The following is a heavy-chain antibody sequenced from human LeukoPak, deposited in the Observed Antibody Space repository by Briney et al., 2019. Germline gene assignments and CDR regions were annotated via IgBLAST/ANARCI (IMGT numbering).Heavy chain of an antibody. D-gene: IGHD6-19*01. CDR3: ASPNQWLAYYYYGMDV. CDR2: IIPIFGIA. J-gene: IGHJ6*02. Sequence: ASVKVSCKASGGTFSSYAISWVRQAPGQGLEWMGRIIPIFGIANYAQKFQGRVTITADKSTSTAHMELSSLRSEDTAVYYCASPNQWLAYYYYGMDVWGQGTTVTVSS. V-gene: IGHV1-69*04. CDR1: GGTFSSYA.